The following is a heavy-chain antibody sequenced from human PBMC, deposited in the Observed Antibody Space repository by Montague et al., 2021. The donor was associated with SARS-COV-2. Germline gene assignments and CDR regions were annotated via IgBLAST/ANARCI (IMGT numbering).Heavy chain of an antibody. J-gene: IGHJ3*02. D-gene: IGHD3-22*01. CDR1: GFTFSSYW. V-gene: IGHV3-7*01. CDR2: IKQDGSEK. CDR3: ARDCDDSSGYYYVNDAFDT. Sequence: SLRLSCAASGFTFSSYWMSWVRQAPGKGLEWVANIKQDGSEKYYVDSVKGRFTISRDNAKNSLYLQMNSLRAEDTAMYYRARDCDDSSGYYYVNDAFDTWGQGTMVTVSS.